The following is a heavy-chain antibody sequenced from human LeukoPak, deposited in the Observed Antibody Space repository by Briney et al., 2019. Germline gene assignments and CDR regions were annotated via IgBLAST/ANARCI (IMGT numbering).Heavy chain of an antibody. CDR1: GGSISSGDYY. D-gene: IGHD3-22*01. CDR2: IFYSGST. Sequence: PSETLSLTCTVSGGSISSGDYYWSWIRQPPGKGLEWIGYIFYSGSTYYNPSLKSRVTISVDTSKNQFSLKLSSVTAADTAVYYCARAPPLQHYYDNSGYDLWGQGTLVTVSS. V-gene: IGHV4-30-4*01. CDR3: ARAPPLQHYYDNSGYDL. J-gene: IGHJ5*02.